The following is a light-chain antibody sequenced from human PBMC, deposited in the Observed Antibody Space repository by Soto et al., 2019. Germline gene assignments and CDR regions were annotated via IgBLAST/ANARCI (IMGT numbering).Light chain of an antibody. Sequence: QSALTQPPSAAGSPGQSVTISCTGTSSDVGAYNYVSWYQQYPGKAPKLMIYEVNKRPAGVPDRFSGSKSGKTASLTVSGLQTEDEAAYHCTSYAVSNIGVFGGGTKVTVL. V-gene: IGLV2-8*01. CDR1: SSDVGAYNY. J-gene: IGLJ3*02. CDR3: TSYAVSNIGV. CDR2: EVN.